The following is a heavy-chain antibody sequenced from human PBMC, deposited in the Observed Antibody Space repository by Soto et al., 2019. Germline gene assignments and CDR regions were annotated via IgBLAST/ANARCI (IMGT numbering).Heavy chain of an antibody. CDR3: GRLWNFFDF. J-gene: IGHJ4*02. CDR1: GASISSYY. D-gene: IGHD2-21*01. CDR2: MYFNESP. V-gene: IGHV4-59*01. Sequence: SETLSLTCTVSGASISSYYWIWIRQPPGKGLEWIGYMYFNESPKYNPSLKSRVTMSVDTSKNQFSLKLRSVTAADTAVYYCGRLWNFFDFWGQGALVTVSS.